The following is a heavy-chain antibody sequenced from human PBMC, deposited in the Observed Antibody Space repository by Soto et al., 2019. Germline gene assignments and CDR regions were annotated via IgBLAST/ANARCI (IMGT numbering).Heavy chain of an antibody. CDR3: ARGSAAGTKSPFDY. CDR2: IHYSGST. Sequence: PSETLSLTCTVSAGSISGYYWSWIRQSPGKGLEWIGYIHYSGSTNYNPSLKSRVTISVDTSKNQLSLKLSSVTAADTAVYYCARGSAAGTKSPFDYWGQGTLVTVS. CDR1: AGSISGYY. V-gene: IGHV4-59*01. J-gene: IGHJ4*02. D-gene: IGHD6-13*01.